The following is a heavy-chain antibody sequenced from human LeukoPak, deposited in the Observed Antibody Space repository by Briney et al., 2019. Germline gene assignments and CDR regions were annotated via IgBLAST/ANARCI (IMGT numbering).Heavy chain of an antibody. D-gene: IGHD4-17*01. CDR1: GGSISTFY. V-gene: IGHV4-59*01. Sequence: SETLSLTCTVSGGSISTFYWSWVRQPPGKGLGWSGYIYYSVSTNYNPSLKSRVTISVDTSKNQFSLRLSSVTAAHTAVYYCAREDPQTTVPEGLDVWGQGTTVTVSS. J-gene: IGHJ6*02. CDR3: AREDPQTTVPEGLDV. CDR2: IYYSVST.